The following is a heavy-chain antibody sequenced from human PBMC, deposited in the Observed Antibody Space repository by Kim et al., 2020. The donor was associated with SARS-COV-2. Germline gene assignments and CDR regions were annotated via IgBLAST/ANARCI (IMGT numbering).Heavy chain of an antibody. D-gene: IGHD3-9*01. CDR1: GFTFSSYS. J-gene: IGHJ6*02. CDR3: ARDGDILTGYYPKTEQYQDYYYYYGMDV. V-gene: IGHV3-21*01. Sequence: GGSLRLSCAASGFTFSSYSMNWVRQAPGKGLEWVSSISSSSSYIYYADSVKGRFTISRDNAKNSLYLQMNSLRAEDTAVYYCARDGDILTGYYPKTEQYQDYYYYYGMDVWGQGTTVTVSS. CDR2: ISSSSSYI.